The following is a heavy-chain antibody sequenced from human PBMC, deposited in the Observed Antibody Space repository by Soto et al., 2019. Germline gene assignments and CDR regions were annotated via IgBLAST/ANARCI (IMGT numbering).Heavy chain of an antibody. Sequence: MQLVESGGDLVQPGRSLRLSCAASGFSFGDYAMHWVRQAPGKGLEWVSGISWKSASIGYADSLKGRFIISRDNAKNSLYLQLNSLRAEDTALYYCAKSTGGTANGLDVWGQGTTVTVSS. V-gene: IGHV3-9*01. CDR1: GFSFGDYA. D-gene: IGHD2-8*02. CDR3: AKSTGGTANGLDV. J-gene: IGHJ6*02. CDR2: ISWKSASI.